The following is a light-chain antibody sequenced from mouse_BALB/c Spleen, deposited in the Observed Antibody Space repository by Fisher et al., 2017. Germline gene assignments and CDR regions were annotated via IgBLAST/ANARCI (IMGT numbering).Light chain of an antibody. CDR1: SSVSY. CDR3: QQRSSYPYT. V-gene: IGKV4-57*01. J-gene: IGKJ2*01. Sequence: VMTQTPAIMSASPGEKVTITCSASSSVSYMHWFQQKPGTSPKLWIYSTSNLASGVPARFSGSGSGTSYSLTISRMEAEDAATYYCQQRSSYPYTFGGGTKLEIK. CDR2: STS.